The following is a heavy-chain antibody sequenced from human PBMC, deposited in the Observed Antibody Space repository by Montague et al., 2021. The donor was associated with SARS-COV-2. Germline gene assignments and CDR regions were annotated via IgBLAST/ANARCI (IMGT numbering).Heavy chain of an antibody. J-gene: IGHJ4*02. Sequence: SLRLSCAASGFTFSRYWMSWVRQAPGRGLVWVARIPLDESEKNYVDSVKGRFTISRDNGRIALYLQMNSLRVEDTALYYCARVVKGGQDQDYWGQGTLVTVSS. CDR2: IPLDESEK. CDR3: ARVVKGGQDQDY. V-gene: IGHV3-7*01. CDR1: GFTFSRYW.